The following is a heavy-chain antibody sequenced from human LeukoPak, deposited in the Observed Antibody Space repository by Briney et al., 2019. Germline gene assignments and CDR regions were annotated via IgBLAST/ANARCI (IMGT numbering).Heavy chain of an antibody. CDR1: GGSISSGSYY. Sequence: SQTLSLTCTVSGGSISSGSYYWSWIRQPAGKGLEWIGRIYTSGSTNYNPSLKSRVTISVDMSKNQFSLKLSSVTAADTAVYYCARFPKPYCSGGSCYSGYYFDYWGQGTLVTVSS. V-gene: IGHV4-61*02. D-gene: IGHD2-15*01. CDR3: ARFPKPYCSGGSCYSGYYFDY. J-gene: IGHJ4*02. CDR2: IYTSGST.